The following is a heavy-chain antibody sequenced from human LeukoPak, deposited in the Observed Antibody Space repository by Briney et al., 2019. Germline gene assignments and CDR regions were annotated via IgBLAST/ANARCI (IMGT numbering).Heavy chain of an antibody. Sequence: SETLSLTCTVSGGSINNYYWSWIRQPPGKGLEWIGYIYHSGSTNYNPSLKSRVTMSVDTSTNQFSLKLTSVTAADTAVYYCARDKDRYSGYEKWGQGTLVTVSS. CDR3: ARDKDRYSGYEK. J-gene: IGHJ4*02. CDR1: GGSINNYY. CDR2: IYHSGST. V-gene: IGHV4-59*01. D-gene: IGHD5-12*01.